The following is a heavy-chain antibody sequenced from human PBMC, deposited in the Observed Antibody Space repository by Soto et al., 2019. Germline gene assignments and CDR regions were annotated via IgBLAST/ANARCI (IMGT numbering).Heavy chain of an antibody. D-gene: IGHD5-18*01. J-gene: IGHJ3*02. CDR1: GGSISSYY. Sequence: SETLSLTCTVSGGSISSYYWSWIRQPPGKGLEWIGYIYYSGSTNYNPSLKSRVTISVDTSKNQFSLKLSSVTAADTAVYYCARDRRGYSYGYAFDIWGQGTMVTVSS. CDR3: ARDRRGYSYGYAFDI. CDR2: IYYSGST. V-gene: IGHV4-59*01.